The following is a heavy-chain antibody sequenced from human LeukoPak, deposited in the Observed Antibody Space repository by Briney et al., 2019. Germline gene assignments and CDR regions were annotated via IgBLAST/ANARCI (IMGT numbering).Heavy chain of an antibody. CDR1: GYTFTGYF. D-gene: IGHD3-3*01. CDR2: INPNSGGT. Sequence: ASVKVSCKASGYTFTGYFMHWVRQAPGQGLEWMGWINPNSGGTNYAQKFQGRVTMTRDTSISTAYMELSRLRSDDTAVYYCARIAYYDFWSGYSPESYFDYWGQGTLVTVSS. J-gene: IGHJ4*02. V-gene: IGHV1-2*02. CDR3: ARIAYYDFWSGYSPESYFDY.